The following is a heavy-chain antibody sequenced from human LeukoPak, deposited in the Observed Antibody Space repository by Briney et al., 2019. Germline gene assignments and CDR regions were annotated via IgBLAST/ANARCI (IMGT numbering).Heavy chain of an antibody. CDR2: ISSGSNYI. V-gene: IGHV3-21*01. J-gene: IGHJ4*02. CDR1: GFTFSSYT. CDR3: AREAYCSGSSCYYFDY. Sequence: PGGSLRLSCAASGFTFSSYTMNWVRQAPGKGLEWVSSISSGSNYIYYADSLKGRFTISRDNARNSLYLQMNSLRAEDTAVYYCAREAYCSGSSCYYFDYWGQGTLVTVSS. D-gene: IGHD2-15*01.